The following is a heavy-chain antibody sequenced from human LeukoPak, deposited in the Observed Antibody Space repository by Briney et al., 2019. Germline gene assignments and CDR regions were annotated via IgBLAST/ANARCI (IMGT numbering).Heavy chain of an antibody. CDR2: IKQGGSER. CDR3: ARDTRGYFDY. V-gene: IGHV3-7*04. J-gene: IGHJ4*02. CDR1: GFTFSTFW. Sequence: GGSLRLSCAASGFTFSTFWMTWVRQAPGKGLEWVANIKQGGSERYYVDSVKGRFTISRDNAKNSLYLQMNSLRAEDTAVYYCARDTRGYFDYWGQGTQVTVSS.